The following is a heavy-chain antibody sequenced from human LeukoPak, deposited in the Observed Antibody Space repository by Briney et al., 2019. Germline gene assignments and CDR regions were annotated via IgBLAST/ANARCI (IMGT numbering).Heavy chain of an antibody. J-gene: IGHJ2*01. V-gene: IGHV3-23*01. CDR1: GLTFRNYA. D-gene: IGHD1-7*01. Sequence: PGGSLRLSCAASGLTFRNYAMSWVRQAPGKGLEWVSVICANDGNTYYADSVKGRFTISRDNPKNTLYLQLNSLRTEDTAVYYCAKANGITGTTYWYFDLWGRGTLVTVSS. CDR2: ICANDGNT. CDR3: AKANGITGTTYWYFDL.